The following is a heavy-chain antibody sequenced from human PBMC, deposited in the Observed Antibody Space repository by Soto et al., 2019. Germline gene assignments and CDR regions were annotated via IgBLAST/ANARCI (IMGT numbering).Heavy chain of an antibody. D-gene: IGHD6-13*01. CDR1: GGSIRNGGYY. V-gene: IGHV4-31*11. CDR2: IYFSGST. J-gene: IGHJ6*03. Sequence: QVQLQESGPGLVKPSQTLSLTCVVSGGSIRNGGYYWSWIRQHPGKGLEWIGAIYFSGSTYYNPSLKSRVTISVATPKNQFSLKLSSVTAADTAVYYCARDSHSQQPNHRWGGGYMDVWGKGTTVTVSS. CDR3: ARDSHSQQPNHRWGGGYMDV.